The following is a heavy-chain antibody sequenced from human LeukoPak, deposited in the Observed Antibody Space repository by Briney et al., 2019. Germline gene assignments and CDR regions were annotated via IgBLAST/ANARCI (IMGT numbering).Heavy chain of an antibody. J-gene: IGHJ4*02. CDR1: GVTFSTYA. CDR2: ITGGSGLI. V-gene: IGHV3-23*01. D-gene: IGHD3-9*01. Sequence: GGSLRLSCVASGVTFSTYAMNWVRHVPGKGQEWVSVITGGSGLIRYADSVKGRFTISRDNSKSTVYLQMNSLRAEDTAIYYCAKDQVPDGLYDIDYWGQGTLVTVSS. CDR3: AKDQVPDGLYDIDY.